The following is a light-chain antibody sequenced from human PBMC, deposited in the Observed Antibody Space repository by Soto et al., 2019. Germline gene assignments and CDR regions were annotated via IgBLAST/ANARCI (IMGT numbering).Light chain of an antibody. Sequence: DIQMTQSPSTLSASVGDTVTITCRASQTISGWLAWYQQRPGKAPNHLIFDASTLESGVPSRFSGSGSGTTFTLTISSLQSDDFATYYCLQYNGYYRTFGQGTKVEIK. CDR3: LQYNGYYRT. V-gene: IGKV1-5*01. J-gene: IGKJ1*01. CDR2: DAS. CDR1: QTISGW.